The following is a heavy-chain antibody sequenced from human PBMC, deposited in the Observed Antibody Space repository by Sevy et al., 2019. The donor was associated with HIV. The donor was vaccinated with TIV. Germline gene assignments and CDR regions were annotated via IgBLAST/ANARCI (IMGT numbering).Heavy chain of an antibody. CDR3: ARDGASSGSPYYYYYGMDV. Sequence: GGSLRLSCAASGFTFSSYSMNWVRQAPGKGLEWVSSISSSSSYIYYADSVKGRFTISRDNAKNSLYLQMNSLRAEDTAVYYCARDGASSGSPYYYYYGMDVWGQWTTVTVSS. CDR1: GFTFSSYS. D-gene: IGHD3-10*01. J-gene: IGHJ6*02. CDR2: ISSSSSYI. V-gene: IGHV3-21*01.